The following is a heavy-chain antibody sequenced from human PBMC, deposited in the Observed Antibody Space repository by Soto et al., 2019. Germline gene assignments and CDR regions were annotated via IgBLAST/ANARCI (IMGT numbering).Heavy chain of an antibody. CDR2: ISGSGGSK. CDR3: AKDRIVATILGWFDP. D-gene: IGHD5-12*01. CDR1: GFTFSSYA. Sequence: EVQLLESGGGLVQPGGSLRLSCAASGFTFSSYAMSWVRQAPGKGLEWVSAISGSGGSKYYADSVKGRFTISRDNSKNTLYLQMNSLRAEDTAVYYCAKDRIVATILGWFDPWGQGTLVTVSS. J-gene: IGHJ5*02. V-gene: IGHV3-23*01.